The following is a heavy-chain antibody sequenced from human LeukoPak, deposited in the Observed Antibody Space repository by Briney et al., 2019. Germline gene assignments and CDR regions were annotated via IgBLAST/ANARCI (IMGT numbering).Heavy chain of an antibody. CDR1: GGSISSSSYY. Sequence: SETLSLTCTVSGGSISSSSYYWGWIRQPPGKGLEWIGYIYYSGSTNYNPSLKSRVTISVDTSKNQFSLKLSSVTAADTAVYYCARGTPSDYYDSSAIPIDAFDIWGQGTMVTVSS. V-gene: IGHV4-61*05. CDR3: ARGTPSDYYDSSAIPIDAFDI. D-gene: IGHD3-22*01. CDR2: IYYSGST. J-gene: IGHJ3*02.